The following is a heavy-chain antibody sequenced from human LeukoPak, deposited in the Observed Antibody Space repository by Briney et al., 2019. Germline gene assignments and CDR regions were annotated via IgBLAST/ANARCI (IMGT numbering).Heavy chain of an antibody. J-gene: IGHJ4*02. CDR1: GFTFSTYS. V-gene: IGHV3-30-3*01. Sequence: GGSLRLSCAASGFTFSTYSMHWVRQAPGKGLEWVAVVSHDRGNKYYADSVKGRFTISRDNSKNTLYLQMSSLRAEDTALYYCARGYSSGWTASPDYWGQGTLVTVSS. CDR3: ARGYSSGWTASPDY. CDR2: VSHDRGNK. D-gene: IGHD6-19*01.